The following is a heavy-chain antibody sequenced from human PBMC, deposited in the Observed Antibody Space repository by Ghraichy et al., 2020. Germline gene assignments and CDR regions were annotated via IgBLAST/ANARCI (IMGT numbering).Heavy chain of an antibody. Sequence: GGSLRLSCAASGFTVSSNYMSWVRQAPGKGLEWVSVIYSGGSTYYADSVKGRFTISRDNSKNTLYLQMNSLRAEDTAVYYCARVRSARSDWYFDLWGRGTLVTVSS. J-gene: IGHJ2*01. CDR1: GFTVSSNY. D-gene: IGHD1-26*01. CDR2: IYSGGST. V-gene: IGHV3-53*01. CDR3: ARVRSARSDWYFDL.